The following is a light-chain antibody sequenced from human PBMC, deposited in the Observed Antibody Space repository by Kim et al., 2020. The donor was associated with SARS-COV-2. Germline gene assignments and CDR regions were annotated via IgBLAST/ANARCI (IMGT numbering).Light chain of an antibody. J-gene: IGKJ5*01. Sequence: PPASNSCRSSKSRVYSDGNTYLNWCQQRPGQSPRRLIYKVSNRDCGVPDRCSGSGSGTDFTLKISRVEAEDVGVYYCMQGIHPITFGQGTRLEIK. V-gene: IGKV2-30*01. CDR2: KVS. CDR3: MQGIHPIT. CDR1: KSRVYSDGNTY.